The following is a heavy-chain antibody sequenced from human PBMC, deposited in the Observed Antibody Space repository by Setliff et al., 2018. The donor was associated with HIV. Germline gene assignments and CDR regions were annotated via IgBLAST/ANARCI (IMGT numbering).Heavy chain of an antibody. J-gene: IGHJ4*02. D-gene: IGHD4-17*01. CDR3: AAFLVSPVTTQDY. CDR2: LSPSGTT. CDR1: GGSVSGHY. Sequence: SETLSLTCAVYGGSVSGHYWGWFRQPPGKGLEWIGELSPSGTTRPNPSLQSRVIISLDTSKNQFSLKLTSVTAADTAMYYCAAFLVSPVTTQDYWGQGTPVTVSS. V-gene: IGHV4-34*01.